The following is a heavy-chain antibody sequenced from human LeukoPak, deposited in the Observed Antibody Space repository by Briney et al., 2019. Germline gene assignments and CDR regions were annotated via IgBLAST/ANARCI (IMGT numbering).Heavy chain of an antibody. CDR1: GFTVSSNY. D-gene: IGHD6-19*01. V-gene: IGHV3-23*01. Sequence: GGSLRLSCAASGFTVSSNYMSWVRQAPGKGLEWVSVISGSGGSTYYADSVKGRFTISRDNSKNTLYLQMNSLRAEDTAVYYCAKPSEDGSGWYDAFDIWGQGTMVTVSS. J-gene: IGHJ3*02. CDR2: ISGSGGST. CDR3: AKPSEDGSGWYDAFDI.